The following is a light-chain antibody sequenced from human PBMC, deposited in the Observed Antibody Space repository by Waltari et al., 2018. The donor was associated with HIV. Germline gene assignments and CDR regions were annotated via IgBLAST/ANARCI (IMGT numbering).Light chain of an antibody. CDR3: SLYTSSSTLV. V-gene: IGLV2-14*01. Sequence: QSALTQPASVSGSPGQSITISCTGTSSDVGGYNYVSWYQQHPGKAPKLMIYDVSKRPSGVSSRWSGSKSGNTASLTISGRQAEDESDYYCSLYTSSSTLVFGGGTKLTVL. CDR2: DVS. J-gene: IGLJ2*01. CDR1: SSDVGGYNY.